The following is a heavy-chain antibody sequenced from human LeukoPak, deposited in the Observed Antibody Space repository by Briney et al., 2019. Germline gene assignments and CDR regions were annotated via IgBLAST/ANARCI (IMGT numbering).Heavy chain of an antibody. V-gene: IGHV1-2*02. CDR2: INPNSGGT. Sequence: ASVKVSCKASGYTFTGYYMHWVRQAPGQGLEWMGWINPNSGGTNYAQKFQGRVTMTRDTSISTAYMELSRLRSDDTAVYYCARGREGAQYDFWSGPNNWFDPWGQGTLVTVSS. CDR1: GYTFTGYY. J-gene: IGHJ5*02. D-gene: IGHD3-3*01. CDR3: ARGREGAQYDFWSGPNNWFDP.